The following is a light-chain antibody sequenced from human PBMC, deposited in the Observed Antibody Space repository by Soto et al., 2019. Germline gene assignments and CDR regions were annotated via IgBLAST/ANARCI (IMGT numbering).Light chain of an antibody. J-gene: IGLJ2*01. CDR3: LLFYGHGVV. CDR2: STT. Sequence: QTVVTQEPSLTVSPGGTVTLTCASSTGAVTSGYYPNWFQQRPGQPPRALIYSTTYKHSWTPARFSGDLLGGRAALTLSGAQPEYEADDYCLLFYGHGVVFGVGTQLPVL. V-gene: IGLV7-43*01. CDR1: TGAVTSGYY.